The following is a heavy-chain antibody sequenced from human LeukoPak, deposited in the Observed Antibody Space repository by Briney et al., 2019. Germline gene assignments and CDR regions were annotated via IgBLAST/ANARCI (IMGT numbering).Heavy chain of an antibody. J-gene: IGHJ4*02. D-gene: IGHD6-6*01. CDR3: ACEYSSSPGYFDY. CDR2: IIPILGIA. Sequence: SVKVSCKASGGTFSSYTISWVRQAPGQGLEWMGRIIPILGIANYAQKFQGRVTITADKSTSTAYMELSSLRSEDTAVYYCACEYSSSPGYFDYWGQGTLVTVSS. V-gene: IGHV1-69*02. CDR1: GGTFSSYT.